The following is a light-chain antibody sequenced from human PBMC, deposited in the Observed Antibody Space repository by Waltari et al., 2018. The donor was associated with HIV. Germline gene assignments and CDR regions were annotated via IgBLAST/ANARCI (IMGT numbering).Light chain of an antibody. CDR2: TTS. CDR1: QIIGRN. Sequence: DIQLAQSPASLSVSIGHRVIITCRASQIIGRNLHWYQQKPGKAPKVLISTTSNLRSGVPSRFSGSASGTDFTLTIRSVQPEDFATYFCQQSYSDPWTFGQGTRVEVK. V-gene: IGKV1-39*01. J-gene: IGKJ1*01. CDR3: QQSYSDPWT.